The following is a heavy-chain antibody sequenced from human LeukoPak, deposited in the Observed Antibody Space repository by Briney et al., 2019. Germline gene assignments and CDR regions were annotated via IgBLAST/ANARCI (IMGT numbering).Heavy chain of an antibody. D-gene: IGHD2-21*01. CDR3: AKKHITGLDP. V-gene: IGHV3-23*01. CDR1: GFTFTNAW. J-gene: IGHJ5*02. CDR2: ISGSGGST. Sequence: GGSLRLSCAGSGFTFTNAWMSWVRQAPGKGLEWVSDISGSGGSTYYADSVKGRFTISRDNSKNTLYLQMNSLRAEDSAVYYCAKKHITGLDPWGHGTLVTVSS.